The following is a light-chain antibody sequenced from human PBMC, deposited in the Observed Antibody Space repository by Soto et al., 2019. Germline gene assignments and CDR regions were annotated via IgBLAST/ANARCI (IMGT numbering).Light chain of an antibody. CDR1: SNDASGYKY. Sequence: QSALTQPRSVSGSPGQSVTISCTGTSNDASGYKYVSWYQQYPGQAPKLVIYDVSERPSGVPDRFSGSKSGNSASLIISGLQAEDEADYCCCSYSGSYVFGTGTKLTVL. CDR3: CSYSGSYV. V-gene: IGLV2-11*01. CDR2: DVS. J-gene: IGLJ1*01.